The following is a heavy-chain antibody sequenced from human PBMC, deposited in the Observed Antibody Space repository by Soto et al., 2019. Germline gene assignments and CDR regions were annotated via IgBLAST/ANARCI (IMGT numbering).Heavy chain of an antibody. V-gene: IGHV3-23*01. CDR2: ISGVGGST. CDR3: AKQRVGSSWYSDYFDY. J-gene: IGHJ4*02. Sequence: GGSLRLSCAASGFTFSDYAMSWVRQGPGKELEWASGISGVGGSTYYPDSVKGRFTISRDNSKNTVSLQMNNLTADDTGVYYCAKQRVGSSWYSDYFDYWGQGTLVTVSS. D-gene: IGHD6-13*01. CDR1: GFTFSDYA.